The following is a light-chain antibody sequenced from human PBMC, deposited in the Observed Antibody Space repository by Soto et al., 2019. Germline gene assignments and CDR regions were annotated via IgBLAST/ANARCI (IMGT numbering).Light chain of an antibody. V-gene: IGLV2-14*03. J-gene: IGLJ1*01. Sequence: QSVLTQPASVSGSPGQSITISCTGTSSDVGGYNSVSWYQHHPGKAPKLMIYDVSNRSSGVSSRFSGSKSDNTASLTISGPPAEDQANYYCKPYTTRGSYVSGTGTTVTVL. CDR3: KPYTTRGSYV. CDR1: SSDVGGYNS. CDR2: DVS.